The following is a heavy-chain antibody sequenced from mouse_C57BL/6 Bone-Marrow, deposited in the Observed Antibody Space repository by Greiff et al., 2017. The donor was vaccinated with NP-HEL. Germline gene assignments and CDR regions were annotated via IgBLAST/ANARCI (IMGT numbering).Heavy chain of an antibody. V-gene: IGHV1-69*01. CDR3: AREGIYDGYPWFAY. D-gene: IGHD2-3*01. J-gene: IGHJ3*01. CDR1: GYTFTSYW. Sequence: QVQLQQPGADLVMPGASVKLSCKASGYTFTSYWMHWVKQRPGQGLEWIGEIDPSDSYTNYNQKFKGKSTLTVDKSSSTAYMQLSSLTSEDSAVYYCAREGIYDGYPWFAYWGQGTLVTVSA. CDR2: IDPSDSYT.